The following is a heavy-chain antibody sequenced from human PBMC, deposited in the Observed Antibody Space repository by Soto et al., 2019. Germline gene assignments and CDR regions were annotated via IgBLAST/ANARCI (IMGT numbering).Heavy chain of an antibody. CDR3: ARGAFIAARPVPFDY. CDR1: GYTLTELS. J-gene: IGHJ4*02. CDR2: FDPEDGET. D-gene: IGHD6-6*01. V-gene: IGHV1-24*01. Sequence: ASVKVSCKVSGYTLTELSMHWVRQAPGKGLEWMGGFDPEDGETIYAQKFQGRVTMTEDTSTDTAYMELSSLRSEDTAVYYCARGAFIAARPVPFDYWGQGTLVTVSS.